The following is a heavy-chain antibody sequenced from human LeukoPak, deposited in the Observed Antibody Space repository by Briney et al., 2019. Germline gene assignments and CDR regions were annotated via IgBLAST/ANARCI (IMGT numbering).Heavy chain of an antibody. J-gene: IGHJ4*02. CDR2: ISAYNGNT. Sequence: ASVKVSCKASGYTFTSYGISWVRQAPGQGLEWMGWISAYNGNTNYAQKLQGRVTMTRDTSISTAYMELSRLRSDDTAVYYCARIRSSSSGWYDYWGQGTLVTVSS. CDR1: GYTFTSYG. CDR3: ARIRSSSSGWYDY. V-gene: IGHV1-18*01. D-gene: IGHD6-19*01.